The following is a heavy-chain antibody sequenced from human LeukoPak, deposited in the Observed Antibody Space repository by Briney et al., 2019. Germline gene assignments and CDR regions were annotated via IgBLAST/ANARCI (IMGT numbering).Heavy chain of an antibody. CDR3: AKDGYDSSGYLDY. CDR2: IKYDGSMT. D-gene: IGHD3-22*01. Sequence: GGSLRLSCAASGFTFSTYWMHWVRQAPGKGLVWVSRIKYDGSMTTYGDSVKGRFSISRDNAKNTVDLQMNSLRAEDTAVYYCAKDGYDSSGYLDYWGQGTLVTVSS. J-gene: IGHJ4*02. CDR1: GFTFSTYW. V-gene: IGHV3-74*01.